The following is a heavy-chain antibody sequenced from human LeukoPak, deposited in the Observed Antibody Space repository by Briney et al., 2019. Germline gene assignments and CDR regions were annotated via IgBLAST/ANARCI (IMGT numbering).Heavy chain of an antibody. D-gene: IGHD6-13*01. CDR1: GFTFSSYA. CDR2: ISGSGGST. CDR3: AKDRTDIAAARLDAFDI. V-gene: IGHV3-23*01. Sequence: GSLRLSCAASGFTFSSYAMSWVRQAPGKGLEWVSAISGSGGSTYYADSVKGRFTISRDNSKNTLYLQMNSLRAEDTAVYYCAKDRTDIAAARLDAFDIWGQGTMVIVSS. J-gene: IGHJ3*02.